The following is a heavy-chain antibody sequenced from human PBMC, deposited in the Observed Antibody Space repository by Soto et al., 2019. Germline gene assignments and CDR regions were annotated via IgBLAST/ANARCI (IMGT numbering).Heavy chain of an antibody. CDR3: DRDRRVSNSWSPGDSYRYGLGV. CDR1: GGSISSGYCC. Sequence: PSETLSLTCTVSGGSISSGYCCWSRIPRAPGKGRLWFGNMFNSEAASSNPSLESRVTISIDMSKNQFSLKLDSVTAADTAVYYCDRDRRVSNSWSPGDSYRYGLGVWGQGTPVTVSS. D-gene: IGHD6-13*01. CDR2: MFNSEAA. V-gene: IGHV4-30-4*08. J-gene: IGHJ6*02.